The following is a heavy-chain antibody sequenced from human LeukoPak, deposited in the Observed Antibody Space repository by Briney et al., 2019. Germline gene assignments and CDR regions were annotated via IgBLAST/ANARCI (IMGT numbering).Heavy chain of an antibody. Sequence: ASVKVSCKVSGYTFTDYFMHWLRQAPGRGPEWMGWINTNSGGTKSAHKFLGKVTMTRDTSISTAYMELSRLISDDAAVYYCARGPSSGAFDIWGQGTMVTVSS. J-gene: IGHJ3*02. V-gene: IGHV1-2*02. D-gene: IGHD6-6*01. CDR1: GYTFTDYF. CDR3: ARGPSSGAFDI. CDR2: INTNSGGT.